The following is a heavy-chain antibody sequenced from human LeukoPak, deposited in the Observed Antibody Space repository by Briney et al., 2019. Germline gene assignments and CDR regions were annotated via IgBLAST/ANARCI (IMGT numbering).Heavy chain of an antibody. V-gene: IGHV3-30*18. CDR1: GFTFSSYG. CDR2: ISYDGSNK. Sequence: PGGSLRLSCAASGFTFSSYGMHWVRQAPGKGLEWVAVISYDGSNKYYADSVKGRFTISRDNSKNTLYLRMNSLRAEDTAVYYCAKDQGGSGGSFDYWGQGTLVTVSS. J-gene: IGHJ4*02. CDR3: AKDQGGSGGSFDY. D-gene: IGHD3-10*01.